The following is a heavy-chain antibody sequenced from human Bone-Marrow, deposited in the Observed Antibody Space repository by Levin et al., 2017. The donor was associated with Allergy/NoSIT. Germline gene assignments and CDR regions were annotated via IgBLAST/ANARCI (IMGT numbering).Heavy chain of an antibody. CDR2: IKSNTDGGET. CDR1: GLTFSSAW. J-gene: IGHJ2*01. Sequence: GGSLRLSCAASGLTFSSAWMTWVRQAPGKGLEWVGHIKSNTDGGETAYAAPGKGSFTISRDDSENTLYLQMNSLKTVDTAFHYWTTSRNDICTGNYEWYFDVWGSGTLVTVSA. CDR3: TTSRNDICTGNYEWYFDV. V-gene: IGHV3-15*01. D-gene: IGHD3-9*01.